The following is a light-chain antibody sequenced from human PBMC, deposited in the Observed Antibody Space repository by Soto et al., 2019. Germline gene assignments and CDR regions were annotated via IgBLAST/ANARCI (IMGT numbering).Light chain of an antibody. J-gene: IGKJ2*01. CDR3: QQYSSYSLYT. CDR1: QTIKNW. CDR2: KTS. V-gene: IGKV1-5*03. Sequence: DIQMTQSPSTLSASVGDRVTITCRASQTIKNWLAWYQQKPGEAPKLLIYKTSSLESGVPSRFSGGGSGTEFTLTISCLQPDDFATYYCQQYSSYSLYTFGQGTKLEIK.